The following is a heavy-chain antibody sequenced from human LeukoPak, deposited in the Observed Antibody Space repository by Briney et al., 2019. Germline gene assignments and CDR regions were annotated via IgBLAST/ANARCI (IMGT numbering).Heavy chain of an antibody. CDR2: TSDRDDYT. Sequence: HTGGSLRLSCAASGFTFTSYSMSWVRQAPGKGLEWVSGTSDRDDYTYYADSVKGRFTISRDNSKNTLYLQMNSLRAEDTALYFCAKKAQYNGNYPLDYWGQGTLVTVSS. J-gene: IGHJ4*02. CDR3: AKKAQYNGNYPLDY. CDR1: GFTFTSYS. D-gene: IGHD1-26*01. V-gene: IGHV3-23*01.